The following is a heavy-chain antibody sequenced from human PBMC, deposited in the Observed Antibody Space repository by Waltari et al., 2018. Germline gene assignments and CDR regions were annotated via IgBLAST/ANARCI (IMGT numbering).Heavy chain of an antibody. CDR1: GFTFSDYA. CDR2: ISNSDDTT. D-gene: IGHD1-1*01. V-gene: IGHV3-23*01. J-gene: IGHJ6*02. CDR3: AKELERKPYYYYGWDV. Sequence: EMHLLESGGSLAQPGESLRLSCAASGFTFSDYAMAWVRQAPGKGLEWVSTISNSDDTTYYAESVKGRFTISRDKSKSTLFLQMNSLRADDTAIYYCAKELERKPYYYYGWDVWGQGP.